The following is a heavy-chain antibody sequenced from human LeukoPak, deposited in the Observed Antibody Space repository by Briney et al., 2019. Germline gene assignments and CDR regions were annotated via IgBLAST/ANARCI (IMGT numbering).Heavy chain of an antibody. V-gene: IGHV3-33*01. CDR2: IWYDGSNK. Sequence: GRSVRLSCAASGFTFSSYGMHWVRQAPGKGLEWVAVIWYDGSNKYYADSVKGRFTISRDNSKNTLYLQMNSLRAEDTAVYYCARDQRALGYSYGFDYWGQGTLVTVSS. CDR1: GFTFSSYG. J-gene: IGHJ4*02. D-gene: IGHD5-18*01. CDR3: ARDQRALGYSYGFDY.